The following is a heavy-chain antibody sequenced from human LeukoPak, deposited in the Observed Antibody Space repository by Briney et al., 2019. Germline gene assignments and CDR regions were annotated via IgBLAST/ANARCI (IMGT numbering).Heavy chain of an antibody. V-gene: IGHV3-74*01. Sequence: PGGSLRLSCAASGFTFSSYWMHWVRHAPGKGLVWVSRIHSDGSSTSYADSVKGRFTISRDNAKKTLYLQMNSLRAEDTALYYCAREYCTGGSCYPTDGFDIWGQGTMVTVSS. CDR2: IHSDGSST. CDR1: GFTFSSYW. J-gene: IGHJ3*02. D-gene: IGHD2-15*01. CDR3: AREYCTGGSCYPTDGFDI.